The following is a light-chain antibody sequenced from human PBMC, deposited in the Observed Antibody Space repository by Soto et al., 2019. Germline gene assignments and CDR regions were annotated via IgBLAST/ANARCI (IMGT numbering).Light chain of an antibody. V-gene: IGLV2-14*01. Sequence: LTQPASVSGSPGQSITISCTGTSSDVGGYNYVSWYQQHPGKAPKLMIYEVSNRPSGVSNRFSGSKSGNTASLTISGLQAEDEADYYCSSYTSSSTLFGTGTKVTVL. CDR1: SSDVGGYNY. CDR3: SSYTSSSTL. J-gene: IGLJ1*01. CDR2: EVS.